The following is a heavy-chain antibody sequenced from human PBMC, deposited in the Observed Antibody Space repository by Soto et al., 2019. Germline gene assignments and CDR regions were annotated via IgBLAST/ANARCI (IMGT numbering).Heavy chain of an antibody. D-gene: IGHD2-2*01. Sequence: PSETLSLTCTVSGGSISSGGYYWSWIRQHPGKGLEWIGYIYYSGSTYYNPSLKSRVTISVDTSKNQFSLKLSSVTAADTAVYYCARDGRYCSSTSCYGSAFDIWGQGTMVTVSS. CDR3: ARDGRYCSSTSCYGSAFDI. V-gene: IGHV4-31*03. CDR2: IYYSGST. J-gene: IGHJ3*02. CDR1: GGSISSGGYY.